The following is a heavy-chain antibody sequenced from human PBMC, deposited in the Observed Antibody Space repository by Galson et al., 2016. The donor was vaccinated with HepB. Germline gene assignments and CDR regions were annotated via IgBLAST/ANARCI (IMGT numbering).Heavy chain of an antibody. Sequence: SVKVSCKASGSTFTRYGFSWVRLAPGRGLEWMGWISAYNGKTDYAQTVQGRVTMTTDPSTNTVYMELGSLRPDDTAVYFCARDLGSVIGPHYIDYWGQGTHVTVSS. CDR1: GSTFTRYG. D-gene: IGHD3-10*01. CDR3: ARDLGSVIGPHYIDY. V-gene: IGHV1-18*01. CDR2: ISAYNGKT. J-gene: IGHJ4*02.